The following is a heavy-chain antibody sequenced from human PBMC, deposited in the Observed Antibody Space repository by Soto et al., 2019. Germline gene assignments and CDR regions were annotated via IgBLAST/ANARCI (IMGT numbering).Heavy chain of an antibody. V-gene: IGHV3-11*01. D-gene: IGHD5-12*01. J-gene: IGHJ3*02. CDR3: ARVGDSGYDDAFDI. CDR2: ISSSGSTI. CDR1: GFTFSHYY. Sequence: GGSLRLSCAASGFTFSHYYMSWIRQAPGKGLEWVSYISSSGSTIYYADSVKGRFTISRDNAKNSLYLQMNSLRAEDTAVYYCARVGDSGYDDAFDIWGQWTMVTVSS.